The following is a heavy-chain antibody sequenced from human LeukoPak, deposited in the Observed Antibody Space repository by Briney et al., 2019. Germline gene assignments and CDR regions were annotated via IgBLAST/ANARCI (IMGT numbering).Heavy chain of an antibody. J-gene: IGHJ4*02. CDR2: VSYSGTT. Sequence: SETLSLTCTVSGGSISNSYRSWIRQPPGRGLEWIGDVSYSGTTHDNPSLKSRVIMSVATSKNHFSLKLSSLIAAATAVYYCARSGGDYGGNLSIDYWGQGTLVTVSS. V-gene: IGHV4-59*12. CDR3: ARSGGDYGGNLSIDY. CDR1: GGSISNSY. D-gene: IGHD4-23*01.